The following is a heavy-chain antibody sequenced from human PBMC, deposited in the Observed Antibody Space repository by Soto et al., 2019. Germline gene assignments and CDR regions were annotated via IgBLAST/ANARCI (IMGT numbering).Heavy chain of an antibody. CDR2: INPSGDT. V-gene: IGHV1-46*01. J-gene: IGHJ5*02. CDR3: ARHHGPTTSENWFDP. Sequence: WASVKVSCKASGYTFTSYYMHWVRQAPGQGLEWMGIINPSGDTKYAQKFQGRVTMTTDTSTTTAYLELRSLRSDDTAVYYCARHHGPTTSENWFDPWGQGTLVTVSS. CDR1: GYTFTSYY. D-gene: IGHD5-12*01.